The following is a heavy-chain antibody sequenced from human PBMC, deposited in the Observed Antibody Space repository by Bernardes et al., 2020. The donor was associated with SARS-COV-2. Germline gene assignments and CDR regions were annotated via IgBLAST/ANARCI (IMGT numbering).Heavy chain of an antibody. V-gene: IGHV3-23*01. Sequence: GGSLRLSCAASGFTFSSYAMSWVRQAPGKGLEWVSSISGSGGSTYYADSVKGRFTISRDNSKNTLYLQMNSLRAEDTAVYYCAKWFAPAAIYYGMDVWGQGTTVTVSS. CDR2: ISGSGGST. D-gene: IGHD2-2*01. CDR1: GFTFSSYA. J-gene: IGHJ6*02. CDR3: AKWFAPAAIYYGMDV.